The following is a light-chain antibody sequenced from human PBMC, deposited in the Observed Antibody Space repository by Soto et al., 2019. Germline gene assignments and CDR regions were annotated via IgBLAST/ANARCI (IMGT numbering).Light chain of an antibody. CDR2: DNN. J-gene: IGLJ2*01. CDR3: GTWDSSLSGGV. V-gene: IGLV1-51*01. CDR1: SSNIGNNY. Sequence: QSVLTQPPSVSAAPGQKVTISCSGSSSNIGNNYVSWFQQLPGTAPKLLIYDNNKRPSGIPDRFSGSKSGTSATPGITGLQTGDEADYYCGTWDSSLSGGVFGGGTKLTVL.